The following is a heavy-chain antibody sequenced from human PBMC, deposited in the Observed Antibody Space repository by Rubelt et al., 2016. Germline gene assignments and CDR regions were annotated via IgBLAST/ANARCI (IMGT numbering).Heavy chain of an antibody. CDR3: ARDQLALYAFDI. CDR2: IIPILGIA. J-gene: IGHJ3*02. CDR1: GGTFSSYA. D-gene: IGHD1-1*01. Sequence: QVQLVQSGAEVKKPGSSVKVSCKASGGTFSSYAISWVRQAPGQGLEWMGRIIPILGIANYAPKVQCRGTITADKSTSTAYMELSSLRSDDTAVYFCARDQLALYAFDIWGQGTMVTVSS. V-gene: IGHV1-69*04.